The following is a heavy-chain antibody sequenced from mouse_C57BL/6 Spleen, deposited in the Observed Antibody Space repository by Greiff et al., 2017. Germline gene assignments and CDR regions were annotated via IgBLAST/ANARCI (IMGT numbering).Heavy chain of an antibody. CDR3: ARNDGYYGNFDV. D-gene: IGHD2-3*01. CDR1: GYTFTSYW. CDR2: IYPSDSET. J-gene: IGHJ1*03. V-gene: IGHV1-61*01. Sequence: QVQLQQPGAELVRPGSSVKLSCKASGYTFTSYWMDWVKQRPGQGLEWIGNIYPSDSETHYNQKFKDKATLTVDKSSSTAYKQLSSLTSEDSAVYYCARNDGYYGNFDVWGTGTTVTVSS.